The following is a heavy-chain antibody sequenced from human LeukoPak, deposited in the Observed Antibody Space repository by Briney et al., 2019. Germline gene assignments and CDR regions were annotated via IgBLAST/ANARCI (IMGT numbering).Heavy chain of an antibody. CDR2: IRSSSTYI. Sequence: PGGSLRLSCAASGFTFSSYAMSWVRQAPGKGLEWVSSIRSSSTYIYYADSVKGRFTISRDNAKNSLYLQMNSLRAEDTAVYYCAKIERADYYFDYWGQGTLVTVSS. V-gene: IGHV3-21*01. CDR1: GFTFSSYA. CDR3: AKIERADYYFDY. J-gene: IGHJ4*02. D-gene: IGHD1-1*01.